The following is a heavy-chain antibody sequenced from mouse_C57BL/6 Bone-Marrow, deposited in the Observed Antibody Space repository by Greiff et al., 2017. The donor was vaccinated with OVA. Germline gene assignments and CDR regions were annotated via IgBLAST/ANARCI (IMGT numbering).Heavy chain of an antibody. Sequence: EVKLVESGGDLVKPGGSLKLSCAASGFTFSSYGMSWVRQTPDKRLEWVATIRSGGSYPYYPDSVKGRFTISSDNAKNTLYLQMSSQKSEDTAMYYCARQKGYYWYFDVWGTGTTVTVSS. CDR2: IRSGGSYP. D-gene: IGHD3-1*01. CDR3: ARQKGYYWYFDV. CDR1: GFTFSSYG. J-gene: IGHJ1*03. V-gene: IGHV5-6*01.